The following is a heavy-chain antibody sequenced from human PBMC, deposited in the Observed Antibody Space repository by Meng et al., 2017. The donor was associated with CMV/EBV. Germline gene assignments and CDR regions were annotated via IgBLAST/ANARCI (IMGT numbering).Heavy chain of an antibody. J-gene: IGHJ3*02. CDR2: INHSGST. V-gene: IGHV4-34*01. CDR3: AILYEPNFWRNKRARAFDI. Sequence: GSLRLSCAVYGGSFSGYYWSWIRQPPGKGLEWIGEINHSGSTNYNPSLKSRVTISVDTSKYQFSLKLSSVTAADTAVYYCAILYEPNFWRNKRARAFDIWGQGTMVTVSS. CDR1: GGSFSGYY. D-gene: IGHD3-3*01.